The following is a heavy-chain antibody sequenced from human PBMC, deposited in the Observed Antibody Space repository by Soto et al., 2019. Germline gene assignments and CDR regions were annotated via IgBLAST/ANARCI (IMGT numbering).Heavy chain of an antibody. CDR1: GYTFTSYG. J-gene: IGHJ3*02. Sequence: ASVKVSCKASGYTFTSYGISWVRQAPGQGLEWMGWISAYNGNTNYAQKLQGRVTMTTDTSTSTAYMELRSLRSDDTAVYYCVRDRVPYDSSGYGAFDIWGQGTMVTVSS. CDR2: ISAYNGNT. D-gene: IGHD3-22*01. CDR3: VRDRVPYDSSGYGAFDI. V-gene: IGHV1-18*01.